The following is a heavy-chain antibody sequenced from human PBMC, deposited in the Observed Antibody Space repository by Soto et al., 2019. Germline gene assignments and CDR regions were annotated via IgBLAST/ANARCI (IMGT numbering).Heavy chain of an antibody. CDR3: ARDPPLPYSSSSGFHYYYYGMDV. CDR2: IIPIFGTA. Sequence: SVKVSCKASGGTFSSYAISWVRQAPGQGLEWMGGIIPIFGTANYAQKFQGRVTITADESTSTAYMELSSLRSEDTAVYYCARDPPLPYSSSSGFHYYYYGMDVWGQGTTVTVSS. J-gene: IGHJ6*02. V-gene: IGHV1-69*13. D-gene: IGHD6-6*01. CDR1: GGTFSSYA.